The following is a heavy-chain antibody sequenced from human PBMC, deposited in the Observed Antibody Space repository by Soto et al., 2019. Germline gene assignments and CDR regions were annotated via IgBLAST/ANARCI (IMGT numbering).Heavy chain of an antibody. J-gene: IGHJ6*02. CDR2: IRGSGGST. Sequence: PGGSLRLSCAASGFTFSSYAMSWVRQAPGKGLKWVSAIRGSGGSTYYADSVKGRFTISRDNSKNTLYLQMNSLRAEDTAVYYCAKDRERVERFGELPHLGPMDVSGQGTTVTVSS. V-gene: IGHV3-23*01. D-gene: IGHD3-10*01. CDR3: AKDRERVERFGELPHLGPMDV. CDR1: GFTFSSYA.